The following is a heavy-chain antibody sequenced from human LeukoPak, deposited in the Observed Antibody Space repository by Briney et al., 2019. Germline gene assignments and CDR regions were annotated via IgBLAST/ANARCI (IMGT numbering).Heavy chain of an antibody. CDR2: IYYSGST. CDR1: GGSISSSSYY. D-gene: IGHD2-2*01. CDR3: AREASQLKAIDY. J-gene: IGHJ4*02. Sequence: PSETLSLTCTVSGGSISSSSYYWGWIRQPPGKGLEWIGSIYYSGSTYYNPSLKSRVTISVDTSKNQFSLKLSSVTAADTAVYYCAREASQLKAIDYWGQGTLVTVSS. V-gene: IGHV4-39*07.